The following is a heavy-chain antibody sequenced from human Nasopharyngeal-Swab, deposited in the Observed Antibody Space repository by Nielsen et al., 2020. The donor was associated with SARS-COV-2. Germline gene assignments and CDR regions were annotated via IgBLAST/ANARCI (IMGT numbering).Heavy chain of an antibody. CDR1: GFTFSGSA. Sequence: GESLKISCAASGFTFSGSAMHWVRQASGEGLEWVGRIRSKANSYATAYAASVKGRFTISRDDSKNTAYLQMNSLKTEDTAVYYCTRPLFDSDGLYYYGMDVWGQGTTVTVSS. D-gene: IGHD3/OR15-3a*01. J-gene: IGHJ6*02. CDR3: TRPLFDSDGLYYYGMDV. V-gene: IGHV3-73*01. CDR2: IRSKANSYAT.